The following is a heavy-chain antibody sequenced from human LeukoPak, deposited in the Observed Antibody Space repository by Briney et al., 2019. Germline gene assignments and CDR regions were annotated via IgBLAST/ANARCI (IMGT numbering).Heavy chain of an antibody. CDR2: INTNTGNP. CDR3: ASGPSYSGSNEYFDS. Sequence: GASVKVSCKASGYTFSSYTMNWVRQAPGQGLEWMGLINTNTGNPTYAQDYTGRFVFSLDTSVSTTYLQISRLKAEDTAIYYCASGPSYSGSNEYFDSWGQGTLVTVSS. CDR1: GYTFSSYT. D-gene: IGHD1-26*01. V-gene: IGHV7-4-1*02. J-gene: IGHJ4*02.